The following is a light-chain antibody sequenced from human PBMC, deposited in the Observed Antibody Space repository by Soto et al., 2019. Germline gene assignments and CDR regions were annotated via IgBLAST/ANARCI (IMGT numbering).Light chain of an antibody. Sequence: VLTQSPGTLSLYTGERATLSCRASQIVTSNYLAWYQQKPGQAPSLLFFGASIRATGIPDRFSGSGSGTDFTLTISRLEPEDFAVYYCQQYGGSPRTFGQGTKVDIK. CDR1: QIVTSNY. V-gene: IGKV3-20*01. J-gene: IGKJ1*01. CDR3: QQYGGSPRT. CDR2: GAS.